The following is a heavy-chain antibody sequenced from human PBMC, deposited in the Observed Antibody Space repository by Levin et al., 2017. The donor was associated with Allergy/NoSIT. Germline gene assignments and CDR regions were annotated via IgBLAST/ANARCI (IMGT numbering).Heavy chain of an antibody. J-gene: IGHJ4*02. V-gene: IGHV3-30*18. D-gene: IGHD5-12*01. CDR1: GFTFSSYG. CDR3: AKSAPDIVATMYFDY. CDR2: ISYDGSNK. Sequence: GESLKISCAASGFTFSSYGMHWVRQAPGKGLEWVAVISYDGSNKYYADSVKGRFTISRDNSKNTLYLQMNSLRAEDTAVYYCAKSAPDIVATMYFDYWGQGTLVTVSS.